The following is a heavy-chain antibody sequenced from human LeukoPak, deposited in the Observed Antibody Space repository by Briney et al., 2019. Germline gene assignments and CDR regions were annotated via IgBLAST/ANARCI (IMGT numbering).Heavy chain of an antibody. CDR3: LKGGCGYCSGRDYSDY. CDR1: GFTFSNSA. J-gene: IGHJ4*02. D-gene: IGHD2-15*01. V-gene: IGHV3-30*14. Sequence: PGRSLRLSCAASGFTFSNSAMHGVRQAPGKGLEWGAVISFDGTNKYYADSVKGRFTISRDNSKQTLSLQMSGLRAEDTAVYYCLKGGCGYCSGRDYSDYWGQGILVTVSS. CDR2: ISFDGTNK.